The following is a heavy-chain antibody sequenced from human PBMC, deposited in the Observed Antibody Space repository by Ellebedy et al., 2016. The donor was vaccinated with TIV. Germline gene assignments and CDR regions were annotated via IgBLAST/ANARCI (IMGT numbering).Heavy chain of an antibody. Sequence: ASVKVSCKASGYTFTSYGISWVRQAPGQGLEWMGWISAYNGNTNYAQKLQGRVTMTTDTSTSTAYMELRSLRSDDTAVYYCARIQNWVRGVIIAPTDAFDIWGQGTMVTVSS. CDR2: ISAYNGNT. CDR3: ARIQNWVRGVIIAPTDAFDI. V-gene: IGHV1-18*04. J-gene: IGHJ3*02. CDR1: GYTFTSYG. D-gene: IGHD3-10*01.